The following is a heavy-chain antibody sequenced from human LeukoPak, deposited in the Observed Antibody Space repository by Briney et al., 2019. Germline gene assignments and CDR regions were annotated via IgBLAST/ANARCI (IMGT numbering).Heavy chain of an antibody. V-gene: IGHV4-34*01. CDR3: ARGFYDFWSGYRQTRPFDP. CDR2: INHSGST. D-gene: IGHD3-3*01. CDR1: GGSFSGYY. Sequence: SETLSLTCAVYGGSFSGYYWSWIRQPPGKGLEWIGEINHSGSTNYNPSLKSRVTISVDTSKNQFSLKLSSVTAADTAVYYCARGFYDFWSGYRQTRPFDPWGQGTLVTVSS. J-gene: IGHJ5*02.